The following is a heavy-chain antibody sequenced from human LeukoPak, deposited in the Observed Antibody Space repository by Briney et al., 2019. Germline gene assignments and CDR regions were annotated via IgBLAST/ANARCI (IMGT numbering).Heavy chain of an antibody. CDR2: INRDGSTT. Sequence: ETLSLTCAVYGGSFSGYYWMHRVRQVPGKGLVWVSLINRDGSTTNYADSVKGRFTISRDNAKNMLYLQMNSLRAEDTAVYYCAKDLHYGSADYWGQRTLVTVSS. CDR1: GGSFSGYYW. J-gene: IGHJ4*02. D-gene: IGHD3-10*01. CDR3: AKDLHYGSADY. V-gene: IGHV3-74*01.